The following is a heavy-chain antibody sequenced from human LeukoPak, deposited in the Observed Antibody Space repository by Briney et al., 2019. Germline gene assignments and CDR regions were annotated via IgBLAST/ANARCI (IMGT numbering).Heavy chain of an antibody. D-gene: IGHD2-2*01. J-gene: IGHJ5*02. Sequence: PGGSLRLSCAASGFTFSSYGMHWVRQAPGKGLEWVAFIRYDGSNKYYADSVKGRFTISRDNSKNTLYLQMNSLRAEDTAVYYCAKGPNHQLLRGAFDPWGQGTLVTVSS. CDR1: GFTFSSYG. CDR3: AKGPNHQLLRGAFDP. CDR2: IRYDGSNK. V-gene: IGHV3-30*02.